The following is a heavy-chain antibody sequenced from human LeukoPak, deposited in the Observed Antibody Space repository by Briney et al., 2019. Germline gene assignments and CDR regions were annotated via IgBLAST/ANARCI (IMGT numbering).Heavy chain of an antibody. CDR1: GFTFSSYA. CDR2: ISGSGGST. CDR3: AKDRGVTPRIITFDY. Sequence: PGGSLRLSCAASGFTFSSYAMSWVRQAPGKGLEWVSAISGSGGSTYYADSVKGRFTISRDNSKNTLYLQMNSLRAEDTAVYYCAKDRGVTPRIITFDYWGQGTLVTVSS. J-gene: IGHJ4*02. V-gene: IGHV3-23*01. D-gene: IGHD2-21*02.